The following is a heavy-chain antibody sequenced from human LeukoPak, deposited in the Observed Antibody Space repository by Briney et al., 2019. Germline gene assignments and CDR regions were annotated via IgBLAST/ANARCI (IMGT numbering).Heavy chain of an antibody. V-gene: IGHV4-30-2*01. CDR1: GGSISIGGYS. CDR2: IYHSGST. Sequence: PSQTLSLTCAVSGGSISIGGYSWSWIRQPPGKGLEWIGYIYHSGSTYYNPSLKSRVTISVDRSKNQFSLKLSSVTAADTAVYYCARYSRQNYYYYGMDVWGQGTTVTVSS. CDR3: ARYSRQNYYYYGMDV. J-gene: IGHJ6*02. D-gene: IGHD2-15*01.